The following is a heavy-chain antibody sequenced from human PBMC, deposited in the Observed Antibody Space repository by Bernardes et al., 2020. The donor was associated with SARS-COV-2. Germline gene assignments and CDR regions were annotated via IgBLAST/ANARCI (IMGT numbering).Heavy chain of an antibody. D-gene: IGHD2-21*02. CDR1: GGSISSSSYY. CDR3: VGSSCGVDCYIGGLRSWDYGMDV. CDR2: FYGGGTT. V-gene: IGHV4-39*01. J-gene: IGHJ6*02. Sequence: SETLSLTCTVSGGSISSSSYYWGWIRQPPGKGLEWIGSFYGGGTTYYNPSLQSRVTTSVDTSKNQFSLRLSSVTAADTAVYYCVGSSCGVDCYIGGLRSWDYGMDVWGQGTTVTVSS.